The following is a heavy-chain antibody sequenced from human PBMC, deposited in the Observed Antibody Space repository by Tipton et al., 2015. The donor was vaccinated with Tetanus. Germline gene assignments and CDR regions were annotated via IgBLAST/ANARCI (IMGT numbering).Heavy chain of an antibody. CDR1: GDSFTNNIYY. D-gene: IGHD5-18*01. V-gene: IGHV4-39*07. Sequence: LRLSCTVSGDSFTNNIYYWAWIRQPPGKGLEWIASIYYSGSTNYNPSLKSRVTISVDTSKNQFSLKLSSVTAADTAVYYCARLYSYGSLYWFDPWGQGTLVTVSS. CDR2: IYYSGST. CDR3: ARLYSYGSLYWFDP. J-gene: IGHJ5*02.